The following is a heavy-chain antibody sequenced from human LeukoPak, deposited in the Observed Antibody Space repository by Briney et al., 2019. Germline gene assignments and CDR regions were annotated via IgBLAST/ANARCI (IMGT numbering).Heavy chain of an antibody. J-gene: IGHJ4*02. CDR3: ARDLGYSGYDHGS. V-gene: IGHV1-2*02. D-gene: IGHD5-12*01. CDR1: GYTFTGYY. CDR2: INPNSGGT. Sequence: ASVKVSCKASGYTFTGYYMHWVRQAPGQGLEWMGWINPNSGGTNYAQKFQGRVTMTRDTSISTAYMELSRLRSDDTAVYYCARDLGYSGYDHGSWGQGTLVTVSS.